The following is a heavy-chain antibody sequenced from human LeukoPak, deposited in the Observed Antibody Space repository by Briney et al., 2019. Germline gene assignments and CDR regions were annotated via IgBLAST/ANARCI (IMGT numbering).Heavy chain of an antibody. V-gene: IGHV3-7*01. J-gene: IGHJ3*01. CDR3: SRGGGVPGGHDDGFGF. CDR2: IKQDGREK. CDR1: GFTLSRYW. D-gene: IGHD3-16*01. Sequence: GGSLRLSCAASGFTLSRYWMSWVRQAPGKGLEWVANIKQDGREKYYMDSVKSRYTISRDKAKNSLYLQMKRLRVEDEDVDLCSRGGGVPGGHDDGFGFWGQGTMVTVSS.